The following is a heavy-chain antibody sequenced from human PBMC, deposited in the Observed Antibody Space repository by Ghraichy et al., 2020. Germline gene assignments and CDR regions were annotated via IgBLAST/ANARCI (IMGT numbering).Heavy chain of an antibody. D-gene: IGHD3-3*01. CDR3: AKQWSGYDYMDV. Sequence: LSLTCAVSKFIFRNYPLSWVRQAPGKGLEWVSTISYDGGETYYADSAKGRFTISRDTSKNTLYLQMNSLRVEDTAVYYCAKQWSGYDYMDVWGKGTTVTVSS. CDR2: ISYDGGET. V-gene: IGHV3-23*01. CDR1: KFIFRNYP. J-gene: IGHJ6*03.